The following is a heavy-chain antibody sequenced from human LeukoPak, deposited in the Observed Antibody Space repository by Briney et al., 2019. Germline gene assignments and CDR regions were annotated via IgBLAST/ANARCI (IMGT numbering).Heavy chain of an antibody. CDR1: GGTFSSYA. CDR2: IIPIFGTA. Sequence: GASVKVSCKASGGTFSSYAISWVRQALGQGLEWMGGIIPIFGTANYAQKFQGRVTITADESTSTAYMELSSLRSEDTAVYYCARGSLTTVAHYFDYWGQGTLVTVSS. V-gene: IGHV1-69*13. J-gene: IGHJ4*02. D-gene: IGHD4-23*01. CDR3: ARGSLTTVAHYFDY.